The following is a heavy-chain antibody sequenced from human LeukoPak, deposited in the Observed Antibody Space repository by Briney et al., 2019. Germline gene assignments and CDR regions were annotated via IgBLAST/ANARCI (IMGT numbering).Heavy chain of an antibody. CDR2: VYYSGIT. Sequence: SQTLSITSTVPGGCISSYFWSWIRQPPGKGLNRMGPVYYSGITNYNPSLKSRVTISVDTSKKQFSLKLSSATAADTAVYYCARVLDLSKRGLDAFDIWGQGTMVSVSS. CDR3: ARVLDLSKRGLDAFDI. V-gene: IGHV4-59*01. CDR1: GGCISSYF. J-gene: IGHJ3*02. D-gene: IGHD3-16*01.